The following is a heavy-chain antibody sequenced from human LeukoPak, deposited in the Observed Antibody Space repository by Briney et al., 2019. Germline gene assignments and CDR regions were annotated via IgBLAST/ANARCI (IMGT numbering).Heavy chain of an antibody. V-gene: IGHV3-30*18. CDR3: AKDWGTYGGPFDY. D-gene: IGHD4-23*01. Sequence: PGGSLSLSCAASGFTFSSYGMHWVRQAPGKGLEWVAVISYDGSNKYYADSVKGRFTISRDNSKNTLYLQMNSLRAEDTAVYYCAKDWGTYGGPFDYWGQGTLVTVSS. CDR1: GFTFSSYG. J-gene: IGHJ4*02. CDR2: ISYDGSNK.